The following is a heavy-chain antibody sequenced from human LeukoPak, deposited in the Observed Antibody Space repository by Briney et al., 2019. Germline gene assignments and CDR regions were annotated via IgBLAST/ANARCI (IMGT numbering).Heavy chain of an antibody. CDR2: INHSGST. Sequence: PSETLSLTXAVYGGSFSGYYWSWIRQPPGKGVEWIGEINHSGSTNYNPSLKSRVTISVDTSKNQFSLKLSSVTAADTAVYYCARGLGYYDFWSGYSNWFDPWGQGTLVTVSS. CDR1: GGSFSGYY. D-gene: IGHD3-3*01. V-gene: IGHV4-34*01. J-gene: IGHJ5*02. CDR3: ARGLGYYDFWSGYSNWFDP.